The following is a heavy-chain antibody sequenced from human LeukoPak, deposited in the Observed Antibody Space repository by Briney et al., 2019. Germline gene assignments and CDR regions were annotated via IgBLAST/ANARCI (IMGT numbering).Heavy chain of an antibody. CDR2: IYYSGST. Sequence: SETLSLTCTVSGGSISSYYWSWIRQPPGKGLEWIGYIYYSGSTNYNPSLKSRVTISVDTSKNQFSLRLSSVSAADTAVYYCARVTGYVMEDYFDYWGQGTLVTVSS. D-gene: IGHD6-13*01. V-gene: IGHV4-59*01. CDR1: GGSISSYY. J-gene: IGHJ4*02. CDR3: ARVTGYVMEDYFDY.